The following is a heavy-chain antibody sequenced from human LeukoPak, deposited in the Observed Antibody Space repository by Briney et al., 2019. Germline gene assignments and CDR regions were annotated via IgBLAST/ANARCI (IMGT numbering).Heavy chain of an antibody. D-gene: IGHD5-12*01. V-gene: IGHV3-23*01. CDR1: AFTFSSYG. J-gene: IGHJ5*02. CDR2: ISGDGRDI. Sequence: GGSLRLSCAASAFTFSSYGMSWVRQAPGKGLEWVSAISGDGRDIFYADAVKGRFTISRDNAKNSLYLQMSSLRAEDTAVYYCAREVARAFDPWGQGTLVTVSS. CDR3: AREVARAFDP.